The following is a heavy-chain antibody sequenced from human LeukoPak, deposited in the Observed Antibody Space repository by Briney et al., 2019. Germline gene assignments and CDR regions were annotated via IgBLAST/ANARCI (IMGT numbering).Heavy chain of an antibody. Sequence: SETLSLTCTVSGGSISSSSYYWGWIRQPPGKGLEWIGEINHSGSTNYNPSLKSRVTISVDTSKNQFSLKLSSVTAADTAVYYCARRRQLARTYYMDVWGKGTTVTVSS. J-gene: IGHJ6*03. D-gene: IGHD6-6*01. V-gene: IGHV4-39*07. CDR2: INHSGST. CDR3: ARRRQLARTYYMDV. CDR1: GGSISSSSYY.